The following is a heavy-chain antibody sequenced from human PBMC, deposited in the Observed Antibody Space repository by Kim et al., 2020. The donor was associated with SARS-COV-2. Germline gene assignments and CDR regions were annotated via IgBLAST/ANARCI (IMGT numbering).Heavy chain of an antibody. V-gene: IGHV3-33*01. J-gene: IGHJ4*02. CDR3: ARAAIWDILLPDY. Sequence: YADSVKGRFTISRDNSKNTLYLQMNSLRAEDTAVYYCARAAIWDILLPDYWGQGTLVTVSS. D-gene: IGHD3-9*01.